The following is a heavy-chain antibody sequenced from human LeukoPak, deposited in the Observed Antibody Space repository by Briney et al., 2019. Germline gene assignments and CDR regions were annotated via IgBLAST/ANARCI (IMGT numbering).Heavy chain of an antibody. CDR1: GFTFDDYA. CDR2: ISWNSVSI. Sequence: GRSLRLSCAASGFTFDDYAMHWVRQVPGKGLEWVSGISWNSVSIGYADSVKGRFTISRDNAKNSLYLQMNSLRAEDMALYYCAKGTMVRGVISGFDYWGQGTLVTVSS. CDR3: AKGTMVRGVISGFDY. V-gene: IGHV3-9*03. J-gene: IGHJ4*02. D-gene: IGHD3-10*01.